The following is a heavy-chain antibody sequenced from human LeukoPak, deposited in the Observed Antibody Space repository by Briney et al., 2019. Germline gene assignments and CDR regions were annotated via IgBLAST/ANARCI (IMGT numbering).Heavy chain of an antibody. CDR2: ISSSGSSI. CDR1: GFTFSGYY. D-gene: IGHD1-26*01. CDR3: ARDLGVVGATIGY. Sequence: GGSLRLSCAASGFTFSGYYMSWIRQAPGEGLEWVSYISSSGSSIYYADSVKGRFTISRDNAKNSLYLLMNSLRAEDTAVYYCARDLGVVGATIGYWGQGTLVTVSS. V-gene: IGHV3-11*01. J-gene: IGHJ4*02.